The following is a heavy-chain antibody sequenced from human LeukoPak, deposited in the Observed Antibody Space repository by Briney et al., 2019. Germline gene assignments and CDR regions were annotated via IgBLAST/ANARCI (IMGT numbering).Heavy chain of an antibody. J-gene: IGHJ4*02. CDR3: AKGRPVTMIVVVIRDIDY. D-gene: IGHD3-22*01. Sequence: PSETLSLTCTVSGGSISSYYWNWIRQPPGKGLEWIGYIYYSGSTNYNPSLKSRVTISVDRSKNQFSLKLSSVTAADTAVYYCAKGRPVTMIVVVIRDIDYWGQGTLVTVSS. CDR1: GGSISSYY. V-gene: IGHV4-59*01. CDR2: IYYSGST.